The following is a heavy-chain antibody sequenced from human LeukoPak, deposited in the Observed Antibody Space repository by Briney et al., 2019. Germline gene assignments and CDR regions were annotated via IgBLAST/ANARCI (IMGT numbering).Heavy chain of an antibody. Sequence: SETLSLTCTVFGYSISRGYYWGWIRPPPGKGLEWIGSIHHVGGSNYNPSLKSRVTISMDTSRDQVALKLTSVTAADTAVYYCARAWHDSSGYYYYFDYWGQGTLVTVSS. D-gene: IGHD3-22*01. CDR1: GYSISRGYY. CDR3: ARAWHDSSGYYYYFDY. CDR2: IHHVGGS. V-gene: IGHV4-38-2*02. J-gene: IGHJ4*02.